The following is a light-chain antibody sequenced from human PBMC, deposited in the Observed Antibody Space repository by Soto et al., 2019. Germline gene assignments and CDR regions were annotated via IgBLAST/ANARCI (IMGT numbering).Light chain of an antibody. J-gene: IGKJ1*01. Sequence: DIQMTQSPSSLSASVGDRVTITCRASQIISSYLNWYQQKPGKAPKLLIYAASSLQSGVPSRFRGSGSGTDFALTISSLQPEDFATYYCQQSYNTPPTFGQGTKVEIK. CDR2: AAS. CDR3: QQSYNTPPT. CDR1: QIISSY. V-gene: IGKV1-39*01.